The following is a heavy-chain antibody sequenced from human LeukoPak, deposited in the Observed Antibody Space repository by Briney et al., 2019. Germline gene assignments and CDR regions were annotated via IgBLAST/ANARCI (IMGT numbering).Heavy chain of an antibody. D-gene: IGHD6-13*01. Sequence: GGSLRLSCAASGFTFSSFGMHWVRQAPGKGLEWVAVISYDGSNKYYADSVKGRFTISRDNSRNTLYLQMNSLSTEDTAVYYCAKRMGPTIAAADLDYWGQGTLVTVSS. CDR1: GFTFSSFG. CDR3: AKRMGPTIAAADLDY. J-gene: IGHJ4*02. V-gene: IGHV3-30*18. CDR2: ISYDGSNK.